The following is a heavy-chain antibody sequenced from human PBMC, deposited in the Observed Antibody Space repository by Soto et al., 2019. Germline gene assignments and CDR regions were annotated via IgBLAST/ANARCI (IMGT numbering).Heavy chain of an antibody. Sequence: EVQVVESGGALVQPGESLRLSCIASGFSFSGSGMNWVRQAPGKGLEWLAYISSSSSLIYYADSVKGRFTISRDNARNSLFLQMNRLGVEDTGLFYCARDKTVQTGQFDYWGQGTLVTVSS. CDR3: ARDKTVQTGQFDY. D-gene: IGHD1-1*01. V-gene: IGHV3-48*01. J-gene: IGHJ4*02. CDR2: ISSSSSLI. CDR1: GFSFSGSG.